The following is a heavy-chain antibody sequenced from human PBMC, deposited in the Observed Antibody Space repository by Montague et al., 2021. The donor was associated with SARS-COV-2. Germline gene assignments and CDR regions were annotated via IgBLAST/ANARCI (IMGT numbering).Heavy chain of an antibody. J-gene: IGHJ4*02. Sequence: SETLSLTCTVSGASISSSTYYWGWIRHPPGKGLEGIGSGYFDGSTYYPSSLKSRVTVSADTSKNQFSLKLTFVTVAATAVYFCARDVGKGVSGDGNEGGFDYWGQGTLVSVSP. CDR3: ARDVGKGVSGDGNEGGFDY. CDR2: GYFDGST. D-gene: IGHD5-12*01. CDR1: GASISSSTYY. V-gene: IGHV4-39*07.